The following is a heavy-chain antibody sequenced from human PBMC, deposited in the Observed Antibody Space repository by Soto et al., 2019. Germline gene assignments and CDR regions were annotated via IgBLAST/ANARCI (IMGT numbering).Heavy chain of an antibody. CDR1: GVTVSSNY. J-gene: IGHJ4*02. Sequence: EVQLVESGGGLVQPGGSLRLSCAASGVTVSSNYMSWVRQAPGKGLEWVSVIYSGGSTYYADSVKGRFTISRDNSKNTLYLQMNSLRAEDTAVYYWARHGYHYGGGYFDAWGQGTLVTVSS. D-gene: IGHD5-18*01. CDR2: IYSGGST. CDR3: ARHGYHYGGGYFDA. V-gene: IGHV3-66*04.